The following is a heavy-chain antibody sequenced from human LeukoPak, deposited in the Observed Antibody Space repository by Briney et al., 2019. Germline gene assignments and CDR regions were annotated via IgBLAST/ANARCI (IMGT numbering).Heavy chain of an antibody. V-gene: IGHV3-30*18. D-gene: IGHD6-13*01. CDR1: GFTFSSYG. CDR2: ISYDGSNK. J-gene: IGHJ6*02. CDR3: AKEISSSWTHYHYYYYGMDV. Sequence: GGSLRLSCAASGFTFSSYGMHWVRQAPGKGLEWVAVISYDGSNKYYADSVKGRFTISRDNSKNTLYLQMNSLRAEDTAVYYCAKEISSSWTHYHYYYYGMDVWGQGTTVTVSS.